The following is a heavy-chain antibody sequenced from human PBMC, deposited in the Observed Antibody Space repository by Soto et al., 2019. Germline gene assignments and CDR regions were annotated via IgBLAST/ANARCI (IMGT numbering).Heavy chain of an antibody. CDR2: INWNGGST. J-gene: IGHJ4*02. CDR3: ARGRTSGSYYHPGSPYFDY. CDR1: GFTFDDYG. V-gene: IGHV3-20*04. D-gene: IGHD1-26*01. Sequence: ESGGGVVRPGGSLRLSCAASGFTFDDYGMSWVRQAPGKGLEWVSGINWNGGSTGYADSVKGRFTISRDNAKNSLYLQMNSLRAEDTALYYCARGRTSGSYYHPGSPYFDYWGQGTLVTVSS.